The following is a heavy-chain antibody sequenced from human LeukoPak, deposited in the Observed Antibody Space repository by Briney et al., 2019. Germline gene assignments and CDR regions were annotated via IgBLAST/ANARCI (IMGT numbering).Heavy chain of an antibody. CDR1: GFTFSNAW. V-gene: IGHV3-53*01. CDR2: IYSGGST. D-gene: IGHD4-17*01. J-gene: IGHJ3*02. CDR3: ARHYGDYAPDAFDI. Sequence: GGSLRLSCAASGFTFSNAWMSWVRQAPGKGLEWVSVIYSGGSTHYADSVKGRFTISRDNSKNTLYLQMNSLRAEDTAVYYCARHYGDYAPDAFDIWGQGTMATVSS.